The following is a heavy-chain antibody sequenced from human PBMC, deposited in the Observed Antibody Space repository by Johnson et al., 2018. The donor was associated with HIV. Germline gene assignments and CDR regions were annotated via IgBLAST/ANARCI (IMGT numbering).Heavy chain of an antibody. V-gene: IGHV3-33*01. CDR3: ARECSSTRWTYGFDS. CDR2: IWPDGSNR. Sequence: QVQLVESGGEVVQPGTSLRLSCEASGLILRGYGLHWVRQAPGKGLEWVALIWPDGSNRYYADSVKGRFTISRDNSKNTLYLQMNSLRAEDTAVYYCARECSSTRWTYGFDSWGQGTMVTVSS. D-gene: IGHD6-13*01. CDR1: GLILRGYG. J-gene: IGHJ3*02.